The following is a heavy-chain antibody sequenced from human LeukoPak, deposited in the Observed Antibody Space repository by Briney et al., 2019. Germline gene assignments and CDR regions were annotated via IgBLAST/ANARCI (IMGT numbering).Heavy chain of an antibody. Sequence: TGGSLRLSCAASGFTFSSYEMNWVRQAPGKGLEWVSYISSSGSTIYYADSVKGRFSISRDNAKNSLFLQMNSLRAEDTAVYYCAKGSMVRGDPIDYWGQGTLVTVSS. V-gene: IGHV3-48*03. CDR3: AKGSMVRGDPIDY. CDR2: ISSSGSTI. J-gene: IGHJ4*02. D-gene: IGHD3-10*01. CDR1: GFTFSSYE.